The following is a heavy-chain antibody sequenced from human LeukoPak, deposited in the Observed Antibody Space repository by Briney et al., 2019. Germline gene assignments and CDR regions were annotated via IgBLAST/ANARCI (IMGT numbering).Heavy chain of an antibody. CDR1: GFTFSSYG. J-gene: IGHJ5*02. CDR2: IWYDGSNK. D-gene: IGHD6-13*01. CDR3: AREMGIAEPNWFDP. Sequence: GGSLRLSCAASGFTFSSYGMHWVRQAPGKGLEWVAVIWYDGSNKYYADSVKGRFTISRDNSKNTLYLQMNSLRAEDTAVYYCAREMGIAEPNWFDPWGQGTLVTVSS. V-gene: IGHV3-33*01.